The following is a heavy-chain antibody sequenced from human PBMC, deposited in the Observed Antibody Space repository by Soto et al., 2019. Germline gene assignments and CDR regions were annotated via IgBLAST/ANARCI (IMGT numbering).Heavy chain of an antibody. Sequence: GGSLRLSCAASGFTFSDHYMDWVRQAPGKGLEWVGRVRSKASSYTTEYAASVKGRFTISRDDSKNSLYLQMNSVKTEDTAVYYCARGLMTTVTYFDYWGLGTLVTVSS. CDR2: VRSKASSYTT. J-gene: IGHJ4*02. CDR3: ARGLMTTVTYFDY. CDR1: GFTFSDHY. D-gene: IGHD4-17*01. V-gene: IGHV3-72*01.